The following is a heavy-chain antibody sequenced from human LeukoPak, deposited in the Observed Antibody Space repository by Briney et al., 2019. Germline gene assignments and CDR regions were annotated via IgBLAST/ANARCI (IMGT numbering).Heavy chain of an antibody. Sequence: AASVKVSCKASGYTFTGYYIHWVRQAPGQGLEWMGWINPNSGGTNYAQKFQGRVTMTRDTSISTAYMELSRLRSDDTAVYYCARGLVPAAIPYYYYYGMDVWGQGTTVTVSS. CDR1: GYTFTGYY. CDR2: INPNSGGT. CDR3: ARGLVPAAIPYYYYYGMDV. D-gene: IGHD2-2*02. V-gene: IGHV1-2*02. J-gene: IGHJ6*02.